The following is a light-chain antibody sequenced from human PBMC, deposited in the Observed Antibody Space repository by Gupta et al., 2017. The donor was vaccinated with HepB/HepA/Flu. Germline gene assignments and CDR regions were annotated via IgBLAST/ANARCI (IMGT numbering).Light chain of an antibody. CDR2: KAS. V-gene: IGKV1-5*03. Sequence: DLHMTQSRSSLSASAGDTVTITCRASQSIGEWLAWYQQKPGKAPNLLISKASNLETGVPSRFSGSGSGTEFTLTISSLQPDDFAIYYCQQYVSYSTFGQGTKVQIK. J-gene: IGKJ1*01. CDR3: QQYVSYST. CDR1: QSIGEW.